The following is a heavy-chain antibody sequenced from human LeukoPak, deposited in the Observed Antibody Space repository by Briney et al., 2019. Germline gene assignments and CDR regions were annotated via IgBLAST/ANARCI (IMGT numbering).Heavy chain of an antibody. J-gene: IGHJ4*02. Sequence: ASVKVSCKTSGYSFTNYDINWVRQATGQGLEWMGWLNPNSGKTGYAQKLQGRLTITRDTSINTAYMELSSLTSEDTAVYYCARDNYGSGSYYDWGQGTLVTVSS. CDR1: GYSFTNYD. V-gene: IGHV1-8*02. D-gene: IGHD3-10*01. CDR3: ARDNYGSGSYYD. CDR2: LNPNSGKT.